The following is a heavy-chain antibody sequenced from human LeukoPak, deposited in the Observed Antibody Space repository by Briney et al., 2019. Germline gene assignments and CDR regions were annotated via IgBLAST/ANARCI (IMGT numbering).Heavy chain of an antibody. V-gene: IGHV1-18*01. CDR3: ARDVRTRRYCTNGVCYTGY. CDR2: LSAYNGNT. J-gene: IGHJ4*02. D-gene: IGHD2-8*01. Sequence: ASVKVSSKASGYTFTSYGISWVRQAPGQGLEWMGWLSAYNGNTNYAQKLQGRVTMTTDTSTSTAYMELRSLRSDDTAVYYCARDVRTRRYCTNGVCYTGYWGQGTLVTVSS. CDR1: GYTFTSYG.